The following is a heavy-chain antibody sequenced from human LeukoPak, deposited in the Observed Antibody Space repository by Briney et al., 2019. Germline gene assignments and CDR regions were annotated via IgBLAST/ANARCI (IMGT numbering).Heavy chain of an antibody. CDR3: AKKTPGTYPFDS. Sequence: SRSLRLSCAASGFTFDDYAMHWVRQAPGKGLEWVSGISWNSGSIGYADSVKGRFTISRDNSRHTLYLQMTGLRAEDTAVYYCAKKTPGTYPFDSWGQGTLVSVSP. V-gene: IGHV3-9*01. CDR1: GFTFDDYA. J-gene: IGHJ4*02. CDR2: ISWNSGSI. D-gene: IGHD6-13*01.